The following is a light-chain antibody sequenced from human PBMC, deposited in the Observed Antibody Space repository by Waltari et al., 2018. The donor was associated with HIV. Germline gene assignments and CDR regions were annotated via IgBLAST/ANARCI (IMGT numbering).Light chain of an antibody. CDR1: HRHSNSA. J-gene: IGLJ3*02. CDR2: LKRDGSH. V-gene: IGLV4-69*01. CDR3: QTWGAGIQEV. Sequence: QLVPAQSPSAPASLGASVTTTCTLSHRHSNSAYAGHQQQPGNGPRYLMKLKRDGSHIKGDGIPDRFSCSSSGDERYLTISSLQSEDEADYYCQTWGAGIQEVFGGGTKLTVL.